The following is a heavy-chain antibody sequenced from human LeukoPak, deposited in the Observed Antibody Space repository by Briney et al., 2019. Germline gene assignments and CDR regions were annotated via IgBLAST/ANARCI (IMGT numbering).Heavy chain of an antibody. CDR3: ARDVVVAAAEWAWFDP. Sequence: GGSLRLSCAASGFTFSSYSMNWVRQAPGKGLEWVSSISSSSSYIYYADSVKGRFTISRDNAKNSLYLQMNSLRAKDTAVYYCARDVVVAAAEWAWFDPWGQGTLVTVSS. J-gene: IGHJ5*02. V-gene: IGHV3-21*01. D-gene: IGHD6-13*01. CDR2: ISSSSSYI. CDR1: GFTFSSYS.